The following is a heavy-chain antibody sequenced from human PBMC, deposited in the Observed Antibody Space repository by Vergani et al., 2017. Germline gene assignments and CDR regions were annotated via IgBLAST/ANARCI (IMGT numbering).Heavy chain of an antibody. Sequence: EVQLVESGGGLVQPGRSLRLSCAASGFTFDDYAMHWVRQAPGKGLEWVSGISWNSGSIGYADSVKGRFTISRDNAKNSLYLQMNSLRAEDTAEYYCARDSRYSSSCCGFDYWGQGTLVTVSS. CDR1: GFTFDDYA. CDR3: ARDSRYSSSCCGFDY. CDR2: ISWNSGSI. V-gene: IGHV3-9*01. J-gene: IGHJ4*02. D-gene: IGHD6-13*01.